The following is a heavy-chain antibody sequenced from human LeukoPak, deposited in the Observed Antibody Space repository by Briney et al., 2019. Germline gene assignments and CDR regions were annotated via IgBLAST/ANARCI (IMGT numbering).Heavy chain of an antibody. V-gene: IGHV4-39*01. CDR2: IHYSGST. CDR1: GGSISSSSYY. D-gene: IGHD1-26*01. J-gene: IGHJ4*02. Sequence: PSETLSLTCTVSGGSISSSSYYWAWIRQPPGKGLEWIGSIHYSGSTYYNPSLKSRVTVSGDTSKSQFSLKLSSLTAAYTAVYYCARHPRGATIDYWGQGTLVTVSS. CDR3: ARHPRGATIDY.